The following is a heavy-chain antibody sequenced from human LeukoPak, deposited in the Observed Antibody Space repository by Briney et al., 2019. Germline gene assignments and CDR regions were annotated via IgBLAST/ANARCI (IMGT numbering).Heavy chain of an antibody. D-gene: IGHD6-19*01. CDR3: ARVSPSVAGRGRLVYYYGMDV. J-gene: IGHJ6*02. Sequence: SVKVSCKASGGTFSSYAISWVRQAPGQGLEWMGGIIPIFGTANYAQKFQGRVTITADESTSTAYMELSSLRSEDTAVYYCARVSPSVAGRGRLVYYYGMDVWGQGTTVTVSS. CDR1: GGTFSSYA. CDR2: IIPIFGTA. V-gene: IGHV1-69*13.